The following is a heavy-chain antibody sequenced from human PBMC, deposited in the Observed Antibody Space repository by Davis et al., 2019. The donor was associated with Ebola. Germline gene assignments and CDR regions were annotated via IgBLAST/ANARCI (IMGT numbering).Heavy chain of an antibody. V-gene: IGHV7-4-1*02. CDR3: ASGKWIQLFQH. CDR1: GYTFTSYA. Sequence: ASVKVSCKASGYTFTSYAMNWVRQAPGQGLEWMGWINTNTGNPTYAQGFTGRFVFSLDTSVGTAYLQISSLKAEDTAVYYCASGKWIQLFQHWGQGTLVTVSS. J-gene: IGHJ1*01. CDR2: INTNTGNP. D-gene: IGHD5-18*01.